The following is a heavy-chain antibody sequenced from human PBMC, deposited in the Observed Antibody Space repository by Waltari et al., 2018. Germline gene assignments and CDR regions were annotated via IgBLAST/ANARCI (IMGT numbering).Heavy chain of an antibody. CDR2: IWYDGSNK. CDR1: GFTFSSYG. Sequence: QVQLVESGGGVVQPGRSLRLSCAASGFTFSSYGMHWVRQAPGKGLEGVAVIWYDGSNKYYADSVKGRFTISRDNSKNTLYLQMNSLRAEDTAVYYCARDRGMIAAAGIGHFDYWGQGTLVTVSS. J-gene: IGHJ4*02. CDR3: ARDRGMIAAAGIGHFDY. V-gene: IGHV3-33*01. D-gene: IGHD6-13*01.